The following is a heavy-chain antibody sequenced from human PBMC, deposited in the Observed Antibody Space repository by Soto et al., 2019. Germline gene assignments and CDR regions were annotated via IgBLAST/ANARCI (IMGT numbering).Heavy chain of an antibody. CDR1: GGSIISGGSY. CDR3: ARAAHTGYYGFDV. CDR2: IYDSENT. J-gene: IGHJ6*02. D-gene: IGHD5-18*01. Sequence: QVQLQESGPGLVKPSQTVSLTCSVSGGSIISGGSYWNWIRQRPGKGLEWIGYIYDSENTYNNPSLKGRVFLSIDTSKNQFSLKLTSVTAADTAVYYCARAAHTGYYGFDVWGQGTTVTVS. V-gene: IGHV4-31*03.